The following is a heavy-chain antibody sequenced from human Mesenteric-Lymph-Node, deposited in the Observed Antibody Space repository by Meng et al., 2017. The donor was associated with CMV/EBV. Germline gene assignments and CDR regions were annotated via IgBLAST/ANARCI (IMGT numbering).Heavy chain of an antibody. CDR1: GYSISSGYY. Sequence: SETLSLTCTVSGYSISSGYYWGWIRQPPGKGLEWIGSIYHSGSTYYNPSLKSRVTISVDTSKNQFSLKLSSVTAADTAVYYCARDSPIIWGRGTLVTVS. J-gene: IGHJ4*02. CDR3: ARDSPII. CDR2: IYHSGST. V-gene: IGHV4-38-2*02.